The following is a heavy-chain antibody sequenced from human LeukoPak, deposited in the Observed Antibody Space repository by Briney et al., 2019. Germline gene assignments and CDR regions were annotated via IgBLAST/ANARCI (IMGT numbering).Heavy chain of an antibody. D-gene: IGHD3-9*01. CDR2: IRYDVSNK. CDR3: AKDGRYFHWLLFSDDEAYYSDY. J-gene: IGHJ4*02. CDR1: GFTFSSYW. Sequence: GGSLRLSCAASGFTFSSYWMVWVRQAPGKGLEGVAFIRYDVSNKYYADSVKGRFTISRDNSKNTLYLQMNSLRAEDTAVYYCAKDGRYFHWLLFSDDEAYYSDYWGPGTLVTVSS. V-gene: IGHV3-30*02.